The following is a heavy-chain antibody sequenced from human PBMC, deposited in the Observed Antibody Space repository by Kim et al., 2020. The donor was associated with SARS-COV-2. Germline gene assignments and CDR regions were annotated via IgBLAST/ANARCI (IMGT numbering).Heavy chain of an antibody. D-gene: IGHD3-9*01. V-gene: IGHV6-1*01. CDR2: TYYRSKWYN. J-gene: IGHJ6*02. Sequence: SQTLSLTCAISGDSVSSNSAAWNWIRQSPSRGLEWLGRTYYRSKWYNDYAVSVKSRITINPDTSKNQFSLQLNSVTPEDTAVYYCARENNYDILTGYYRNYYYYGMDVWGQGTTVTVSS. CDR1: GDSVSSNSAA. CDR3: ARENNYDILTGYYRNYYYYGMDV.